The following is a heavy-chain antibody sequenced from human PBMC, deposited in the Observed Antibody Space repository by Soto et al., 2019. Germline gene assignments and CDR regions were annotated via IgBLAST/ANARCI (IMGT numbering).Heavy chain of an antibody. V-gene: IGHV3-66*01. CDR1: GFTVSNNY. CDR3: ARDGTYNWV. J-gene: IGHJ4*02. CDR2: IYSGGAT. Sequence: EVQLVESGGGLVQPGGSLRLSCAASGFTVSNNYMRWVRQAPGKGLEWVSLIYSGGATYYADSVKGRFTISRDNSKNTLHLQMNSLRAEDTALYYCARDGTYNWVGGQGILVTVSS. D-gene: IGHD1-1*01.